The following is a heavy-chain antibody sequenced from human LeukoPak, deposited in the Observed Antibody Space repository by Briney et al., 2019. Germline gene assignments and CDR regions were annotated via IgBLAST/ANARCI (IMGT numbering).Heavy chain of an antibody. CDR2: IYTSGST. CDR3: ARDKCNSTTYPKYFDY. Sequence: PSETLSLTCTVSGGSISSYYWSWIRQPAGRGLEWIGRIYTSGSTNYNPSLTSRVTMSVDTSKNQFSLNVTSVTAADTAVYYCARDKCNSTTYPKYFDYWGQGILVTVSS. V-gene: IGHV4-4*07. J-gene: IGHJ4*02. CDR1: GGSISSYY. D-gene: IGHD2/OR15-2a*01.